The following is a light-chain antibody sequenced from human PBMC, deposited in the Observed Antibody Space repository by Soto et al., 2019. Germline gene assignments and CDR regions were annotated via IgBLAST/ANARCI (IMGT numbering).Light chain of an antibody. CDR3: GTWDSSLNDSV. V-gene: IGLV1-51*01. Sequence: QSVLTQPPSVSAAPGQKVTISCSGSSSNIGNDYVSWYQQLPGTAPKLLIYDNNKRPSGIPDRSSGSKSGTSATLGISGLQTGDEADYYCGTWDSSLNDSVFGTGTKLTVL. CDR2: DNN. J-gene: IGLJ1*01. CDR1: SSNIGNDY.